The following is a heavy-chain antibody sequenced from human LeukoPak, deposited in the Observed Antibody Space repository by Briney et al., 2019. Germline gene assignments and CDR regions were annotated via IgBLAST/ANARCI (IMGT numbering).Heavy chain of an antibody. CDR3: TTDYYDYVWGSYRPDN. CDR1: GFTFISYS. J-gene: IGHJ4*02. D-gene: IGHD3-16*02. V-gene: IGHV3-21*03. Sequence: GGSLRLSCAASGFTFISYSMNWVRQAPGKGLEWVSSISNSSPNIYYADSVKGRFTISRDDSKNTLYLQMNSLKPEDTAVYYCTTDYYDYVWGSYRPDNWGQGTLVTVSS. CDR2: ISNSSPNI.